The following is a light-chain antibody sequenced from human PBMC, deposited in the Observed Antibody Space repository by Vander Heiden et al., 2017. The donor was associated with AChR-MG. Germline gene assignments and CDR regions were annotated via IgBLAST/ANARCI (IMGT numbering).Light chain of an antibody. CDR1: SSNLGAGYD. CDR3: QSFDRSLSGYV. J-gene: IGLJ1*01. CDR2: ATN. V-gene: IGLV1-40*01. Sequence: SVLPHPPSVSAAPRPIVTTSCTGNSSNLGAGYDVHWYQQMPGAAPKVLIYATNTRPSGVPARFSGSKSGTSSSLAITGVQAEDEADYYCQSFDRSLSGYVFGAGTKVIVL.